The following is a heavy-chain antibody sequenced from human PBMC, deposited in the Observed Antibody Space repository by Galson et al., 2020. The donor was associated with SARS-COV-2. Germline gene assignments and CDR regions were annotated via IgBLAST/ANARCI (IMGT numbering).Heavy chain of an antibody. CDR3: ARGMVHFTDYYYYMDV. CDR1: GYTFTSYD. Sequence: ASVKVSCKASGYTFTSYDINWVRQATGQGLEWMGWMNPNSGNTGYAQKFQGRVTMTRNTSISTAYMELSSLRSEDTAVYYCARGMVHFTDYYYYMDVWGKGTTVTVSS. J-gene: IGHJ6*03. D-gene: IGHD2-8*02. CDR2: MNPNSGNT. V-gene: IGHV1-8*01.